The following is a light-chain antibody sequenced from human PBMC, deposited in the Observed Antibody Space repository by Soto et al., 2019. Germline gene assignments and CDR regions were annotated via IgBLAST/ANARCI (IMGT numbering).Light chain of an antibody. Sequence: EIVMTQSPATLSVSPGERATLSCRASQSISSSLAWYQQKPGQAPRLLIYGASTRATGISARFSGSGSGTEVTLTISSLQSEDFAVYYCQQYNNGPTYTFGQGTKLEIK. J-gene: IGKJ2*01. CDR2: GAS. V-gene: IGKV3-15*01. CDR1: QSISSS. CDR3: QQYNNGPTYT.